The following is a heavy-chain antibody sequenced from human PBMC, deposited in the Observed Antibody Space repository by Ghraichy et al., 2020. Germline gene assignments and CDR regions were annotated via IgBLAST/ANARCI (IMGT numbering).Heavy chain of an antibody. J-gene: IGHJ6*02. V-gene: IGHV1-18*04. CDR3: ARGVLDPNLYYYYGMDV. CDR1: GYTFSTYG. CDR2: ISFHSGKT. D-gene: IGHD3-3*01. Sequence: ASVKVSCKASGYTFSTYGISWVRQAPGQGLEWMGWISFHSGKTMYAEKFQGRVTLTTDTPTSTAYMALRSLRFDDTAIYFCARGVLDPNLYYYYGMDVWGQGTTVTVSS.